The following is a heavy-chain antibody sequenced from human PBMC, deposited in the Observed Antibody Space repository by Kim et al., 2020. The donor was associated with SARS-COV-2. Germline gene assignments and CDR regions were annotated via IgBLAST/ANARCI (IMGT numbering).Heavy chain of an antibody. CDR3: ARDRCSSTSCYTNTAYYYYGMDV. J-gene: IGHJ6*02. Sequence: SQTLSLTCAISGDSVSSNSAAWNWIRQSPSRGLEWLGRTYYRSKWYNDYAVSVKSRITINPDTSKNQFSLQLNSVTPEDTAVYYCARDRCSSTSCYTNTAYYYYGMDVWGQGTTVTVSS. V-gene: IGHV6-1*01. CDR1: GDSVSSNSAA. D-gene: IGHD2-2*01. CDR2: TYYRSKWYN.